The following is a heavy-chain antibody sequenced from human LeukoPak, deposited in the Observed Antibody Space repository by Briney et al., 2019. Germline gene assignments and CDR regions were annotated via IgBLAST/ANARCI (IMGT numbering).Heavy chain of an antibody. CDR2: ISYDGSNK. CDR1: GFTFSSYA. D-gene: IGHD3-22*01. Sequence: GGSLRLSCAASGFTFSSYAMHWVRQAPGKGLEWVAVISYDGSNKYYADSVKGRFTISRDNSKNTLYLQMNSLRAEDTAVYYCARDNWAYYYDSSGYYYSFDYWGQGTLVTVSS. CDR3: ARDNWAYYYDSSGYYYSFDY. V-gene: IGHV3-30-3*01. J-gene: IGHJ4*02.